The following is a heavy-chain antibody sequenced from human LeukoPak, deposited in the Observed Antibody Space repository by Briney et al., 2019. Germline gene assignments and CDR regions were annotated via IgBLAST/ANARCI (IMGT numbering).Heavy chain of an antibody. CDR1: GFTFSSYA. CDR2: ISASGGST. V-gene: IGHV3-23*01. Sequence: GGSLRLSCAASGFTFSSYAMSWVRQAPGKGLEWVSTISASGGSTYYADSVKGRFTISRDNSKNTLYLQMNSLRAEDTAVYYCATHDYGDYGLDYWGQGTLVTVSS. D-gene: IGHD4-17*01. CDR3: ATHDYGDYGLDY. J-gene: IGHJ4*02.